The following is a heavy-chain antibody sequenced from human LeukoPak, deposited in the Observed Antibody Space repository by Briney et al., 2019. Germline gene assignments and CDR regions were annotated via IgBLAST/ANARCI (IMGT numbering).Heavy chain of an antibody. Sequence: GGSLRLSCAASGFTFDDYGMSWVRHAPGKGLEWVSGINWNGGSTVYADSVKGRFTISRDNAKNSLYLQMNSLRAEDTALYYCARAKPGTYYYGSGSQDYYMDVWGKGTTVTAPS. V-gene: IGHV3-20*04. J-gene: IGHJ6*03. CDR1: GFTFDDYG. CDR2: INWNGGST. D-gene: IGHD3-10*01. CDR3: ARAKPGTYYYGSGSQDYYMDV.